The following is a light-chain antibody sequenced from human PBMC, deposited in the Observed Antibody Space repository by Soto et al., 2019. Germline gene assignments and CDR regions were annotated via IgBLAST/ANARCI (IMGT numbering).Light chain of an antibody. Sequence: EVVMTQSPATLSVSPGERVTLSCRASQSVSNNLAWYQQKPGQAPRLLIYGASTRATGIPARFSGSGSGTEFTLTISSLQSEDFAVYYCQQYNDWPPLTFGGGTKVELK. V-gene: IGKV3-15*01. CDR1: QSVSNN. J-gene: IGKJ4*01. CDR3: QQYNDWPPLT. CDR2: GAS.